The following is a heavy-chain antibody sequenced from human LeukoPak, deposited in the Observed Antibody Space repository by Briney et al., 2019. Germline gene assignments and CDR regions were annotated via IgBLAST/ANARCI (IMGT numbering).Heavy chain of an antibody. D-gene: IGHD4/OR15-4a*01. V-gene: IGHV1-3*01. CDR1: GYTFTSYA. CDR2: INAGNGNT. Sequence: ASVEVSCKASGYTFTSYAMHWVRQAPGQRLEWMGWINAGNGNTKYSQKFQGRVTITRDTSASTAYMELSSLRSEDTAVYYCARGGRRPDYGVFDYWGQGTLVTVSS. J-gene: IGHJ4*02. CDR3: ARGGRRPDYGVFDY.